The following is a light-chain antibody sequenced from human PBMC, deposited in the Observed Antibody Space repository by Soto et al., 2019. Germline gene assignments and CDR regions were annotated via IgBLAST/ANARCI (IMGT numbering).Light chain of an antibody. Sequence: QSVLTQPPSVSGAPGQRVTISCTGSSSNIGAGSDVHWYQQLPGTAPKLLIYGNSNRPSGVPDRFSGSKSGTSASLAITGLQDADEADYYCQSYDSSLSGVVFGGGTKVTVL. CDR3: QSYDSSLSGVV. CDR2: GNS. CDR1: SSNIGAGSD. V-gene: IGLV1-40*01. J-gene: IGLJ2*01.